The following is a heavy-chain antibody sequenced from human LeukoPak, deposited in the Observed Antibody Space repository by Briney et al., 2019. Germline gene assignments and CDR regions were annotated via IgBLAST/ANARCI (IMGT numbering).Heavy chain of an antibody. CDR1: GFTFSIYA. D-gene: IGHD6-6*01. J-gene: IGHJ4*02. V-gene: IGHV3-23*01. CDR2: ISGSGGST. CDR3: AKVEQLVSIDY. Sequence: GGSLRLSCAASGFTFSIYAMSWVRQAPGKGLEWVSVISGSGGSTYYADSVKGRFTISRDNSKNTLYLQMNSLRAEDTAVYYCAKVEQLVSIDYWGQGTLVTVSS.